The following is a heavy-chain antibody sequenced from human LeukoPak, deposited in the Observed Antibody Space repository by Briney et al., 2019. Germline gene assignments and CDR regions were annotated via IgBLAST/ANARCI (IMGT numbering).Heavy chain of an antibody. J-gene: IGHJ4*02. CDR2: ISVYNGNT. CDR3: ARYCSSTSCYDGNFDY. V-gene: IGHV1-18*01. Sequence: EASVKVSCKASGYTFTSYGISWVRQAPGQGLEWMGWISVYNGNTNYAQKLQGRVTMTTDTSTSTAYMELRSLRSDDTAVYYCARYCSSTSCYDGNFDYWGQGTLVTVSS. CDR1: GYTFTSYG. D-gene: IGHD2-2*01.